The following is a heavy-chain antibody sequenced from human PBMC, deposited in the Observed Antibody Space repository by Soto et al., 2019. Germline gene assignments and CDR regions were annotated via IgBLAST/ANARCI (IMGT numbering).Heavy chain of an antibody. Sequence: SETLSLTCAVYGGSFSGYYWSWIRRPPGKGLEWIGEINHSGSTNYNPSLKSRVTISVDTSKNQFSLKLSSVTAADTAVYYCARGLATMVRGVINRNYYMDVWGKGTTVT. V-gene: IGHV4-34*01. CDR3: ARGLATMVRGVINRNYYMDV. CDR2: INHSGST. CDR1: GGSFSGYY. D-gene: IGHD3-10*01. J-gene: IGHJ6*03.